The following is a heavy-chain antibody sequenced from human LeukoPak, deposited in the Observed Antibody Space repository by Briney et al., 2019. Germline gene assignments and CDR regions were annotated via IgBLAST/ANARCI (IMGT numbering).Heavy chain of an antibody. CDR3: ARDRTVVTQNFAHNWFDP. Sequence: SVKVSCKASGGTFSSYAISWVRQAPGHGLEWMGGIIPIFGTANYAQKFQGRVTITADESTSTAYMELSSLRSEDTAVYYCARDRTVVTQNFAHNWFDPWGQGTLVTVSS. CDR1: GGTFSSYA. J-gene: IGHJ5*02. D-gene: IGHD4-23*01. CDR2: IIPIFGTA. V-gene: IGHV1-69*13.